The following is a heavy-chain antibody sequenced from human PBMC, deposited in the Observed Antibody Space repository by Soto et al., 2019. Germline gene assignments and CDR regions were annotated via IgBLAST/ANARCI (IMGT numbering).Heavy chain of an antibody. J-gene: IGHJ4*02. CDR2: INHSGST. Sequence: QVQLQQWGAGLLKPSETLSLTCAVYGGSFSGYYWSWIRQPPGKGLEWIGEINHSGSTNYNPSLKSRVTISVDTSKNQSSLKLSSVTAADTAVYYCARMVRGVIHYWGQGTLVTVSS. CDR1: GGSFSGYY. CDR3: ARMVRGVIHY. V-gene: IGHV4-34*01. D-gene: IGHD3-10*01.